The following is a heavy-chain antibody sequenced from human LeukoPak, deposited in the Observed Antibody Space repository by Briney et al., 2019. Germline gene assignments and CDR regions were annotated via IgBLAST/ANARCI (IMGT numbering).Heavy chain of an antibody. J-gene: IGHJ6*04. V-gene: IGHV3-48*01. Sequence: GGSLRLSCAASGFSFSYYGMNWVRQAPGKGLEWISYISLSSSSIYYADSVKGRFTISRDNAKNSLHLHMNSLRAEDTAVYYCAELGITMIGGVWGKGTTVTISS. D-gene: IGHD3-10*02. CDR2: ISLSSSSI. CDR1: GFSFSYYG. CDR3: AELGITMIGGV.